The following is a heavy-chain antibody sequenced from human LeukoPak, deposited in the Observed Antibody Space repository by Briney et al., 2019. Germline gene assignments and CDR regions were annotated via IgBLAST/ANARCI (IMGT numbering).Heavy chain of an antibody. CDR3: ARVVDGYCSGGSCYPYFDY. J-gene: IGHJ4*02. Sequence: PSETLSLTCAVSGGSISSGGYSWSWIRQPPGKGLEWIGYIYHSGSTYYNPSLKSRVTISVDRSKNQFSLKLSSVTAADTAVYYCARVVDGYCSGGSCYPYFDYWGQGTLVTVSS. V-gene: IGHV4-30-2*01. CDR1: GGSISSGGYS. D-gene: IGHD2-15*01. CDR2: IYHSGST.